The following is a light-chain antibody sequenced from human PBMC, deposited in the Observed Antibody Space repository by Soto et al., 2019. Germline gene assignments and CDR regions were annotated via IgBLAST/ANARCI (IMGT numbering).Light chain of an antibody. CDR2: RDD. J-gene: IGLJ3*02. CDR1: NIGSKN. CDR3: QVWDSSADV. Sequence: SYELTQPLSVSVALGQTARITCAGNNIGSKNVHWYQQKPGQAPVLVIYRDDNRPSGIPERFSGSNWGNTATLTISGAHAGDEADFYCQVWDSSADVFGGGTKLTVL. V-gene: IGLV3-9*01.